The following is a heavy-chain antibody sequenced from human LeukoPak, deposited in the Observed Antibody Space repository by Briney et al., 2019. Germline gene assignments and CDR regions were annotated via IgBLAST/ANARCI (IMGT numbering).Heavy chain of an antibody. Sequence: PGGSLRLSCVASGFTFSKYSMRWVRQAPGKGLEWVSGITGSSGGTFYADSVRGRFTISRDNSKNTLYLQMNSLRADDTALYYCAKDTGDSDGDFDYWGQGIMVTVSS. V-gene: IGHV3-23*01. J-gene: IGHJ4*02. CDR1: GFTFSKYS. D-gene: IGHD2-15*01. CDR3: AKDTGDSDGDFDY. CDR2: ITGSSGGT.